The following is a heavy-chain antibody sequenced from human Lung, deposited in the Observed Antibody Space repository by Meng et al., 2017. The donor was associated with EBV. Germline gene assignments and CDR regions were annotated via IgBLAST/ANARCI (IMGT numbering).Heavy chain of an antibody. V-gene: IGHV1-69*12. Sequence: VPLGQFGAEVKKPGSSRKVACKPPGGSFTTQTFSWVRQAPGQGLEWMGGLIAVFDKTKAAPRFQDRVTFTADESTSTAYMELSSLTFDDTAVYFCARGRRNEPLFNYWGQGTLVTVSS. D-gene: IGHD1-14*01. CDR2: LIAVFDKT. CDR3: ARGRRNEPLFNY. J-gene: IGHJ4*02. CDR1: GGSFTTQT.